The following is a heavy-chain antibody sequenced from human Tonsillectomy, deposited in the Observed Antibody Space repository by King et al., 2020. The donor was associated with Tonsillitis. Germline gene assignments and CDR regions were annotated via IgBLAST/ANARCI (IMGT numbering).Heavy chain of an antibody. D-gene: IGHD5-18*01. V-gene: IGHV4-4*02. CDR2: IYHSGST. J-gene: IGHJ5*02. CDR3: ARDRPGYSYNNWFDP. CDR1: GGSISSSNW. Sequence: QLQESGPGLVKPSGTLSLTCAVSGGSISSSNWWSWVRQPPGKGLEWIGEIYHSGSTNYNPSLKSRATISVDKSKNQFSPKLSSVTAADTAVYYCARDRPGYSYNNWFDPWGQGTLVTVSS.